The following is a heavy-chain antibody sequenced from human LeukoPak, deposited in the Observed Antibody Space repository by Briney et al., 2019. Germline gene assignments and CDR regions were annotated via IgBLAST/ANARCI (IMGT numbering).Heavy chain of an antibody. Sequence: PSDTLSLTCTVSGDSISSYYWTWIRQPPGKGLEWIGYIYYSGSTNYNPSLKSRVTISVDTSKNQFSLKLNSVTAADTAVYYCARENNYFDYWGQGTLVTVSS. CDR1: GDSISSYY. J-gene: IGHJ4*02. V-gene: IGHV4-59*01. CDR3: ARENNYFDY. CDR2: IYYSGST.